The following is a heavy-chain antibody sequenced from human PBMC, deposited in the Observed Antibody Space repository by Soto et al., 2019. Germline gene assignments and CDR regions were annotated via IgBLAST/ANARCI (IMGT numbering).Heavy chain of an antibody. J-gene: IGHJ6*02. Sequence: PGGSLRLSCVAYEFTFVNYVVSWVRLAPGKGLEWVSAISGSGGKTYYAESVKGRFTISRDNSKNTLNLEMNSLRAEDTAVYFFAKDQGPTPRSHEFWSGSQSYYGIDVSGPGTPVTVS. CDR2: ISGSGGKT. CDR3: AKDQGPTPRSHEFWSGSQSYYGIDV. V-gene: IGHV3-23*01. CDR1: EFTFVNYV. D-gene: IGHD3-3*01.